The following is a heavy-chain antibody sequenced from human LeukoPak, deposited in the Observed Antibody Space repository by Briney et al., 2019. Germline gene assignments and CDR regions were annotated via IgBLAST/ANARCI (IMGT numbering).Heavy chain of an antibody. V-gene: IGHV1-2*02. J-gene: IGHJ6*03. CDR1: GYTFTGYY. CDR2: INPNSGGT. D-gene: IGHD3-10*01. CDR3: ARGPRITLARGGQWYFYMDV. Sequence: RASVKVSCKASGYTFTGYYMHWVRQAPGQGLEWMGWINPNSGGTNYAQKFQGRVTMTRDTSIRTAYMELSSLRSDDTAVYYCARGPRITLARGGQWYFYMDVWGKGTTVTVSS.